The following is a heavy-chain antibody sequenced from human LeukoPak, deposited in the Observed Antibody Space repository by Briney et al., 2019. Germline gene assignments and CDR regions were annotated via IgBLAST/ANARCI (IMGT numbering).Heavy chain of an antibody. CDR2: ISGSGGNT. Sequence: GGSLRLSCAASGFTFSSYAMSWVRQAPGKGLEWVSTISGSGGNTYYADSVKGRFTISGDNSKNTLYLQMNSLRAEDTAVYYCAKDRHYYDSSGYAWLGYWGQGTLVTVSS. CDR3: AKDRHYYDSSGYAWLGY. J-gene: IGHJ4*02. CDR1: GFTFSSYA. V-gene: IGHV3-23*01. D-gene: IGHD3-22*01.